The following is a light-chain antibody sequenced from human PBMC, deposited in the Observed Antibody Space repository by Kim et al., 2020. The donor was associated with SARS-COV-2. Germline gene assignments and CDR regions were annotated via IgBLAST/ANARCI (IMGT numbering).Light chain of an antibody. CDR2: DVS. J-gene: IGLJ3*02. V-gene: IGLV2-14*01. CDR1: SSDVGGYNY. CDR3: SSYTSSSTWV. Sequence: QSALTQPASESGSPGQSITISCTGTSSDVGGYNYVSWYQQHPGKAPKLMIYDVSKRPSGVSNRFSGSKSGNTASLTISGLQAEDEADYYCSSYTSSSTWVFGGGTQLTVL.